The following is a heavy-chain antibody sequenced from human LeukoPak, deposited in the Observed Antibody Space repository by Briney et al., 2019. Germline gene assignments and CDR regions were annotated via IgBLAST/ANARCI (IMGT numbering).Heavy chain of an antibody. CDR2: INHSGST. J-gene: IGHJ4*02. CDR1: GGSFSGYY. CDR3: PGAYDSSGYFGY. V-gene: IGHV4-34*01. D-gene: IGHD3-22*01. Sequence: SETLSLTCPVYGGSFSGYYWSWIRQPPGKGLEWIGEINHSGSTNYNPSLKSRVTISVDTSKNQCSLKLSSVTAADTAGYYRPGAYDSSGYFGYWGQGTLVTVSS.